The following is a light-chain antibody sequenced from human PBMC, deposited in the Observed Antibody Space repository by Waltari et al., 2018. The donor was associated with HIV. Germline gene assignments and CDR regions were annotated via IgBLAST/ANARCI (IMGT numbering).Light chain of an antibody. CDR3: GTWDRSLSAAV. CDR1: PSNIGNAH. V-gene: IGLV1-51*01. CDR2: DNN. Sequence: QSVSTQPPSVSAAPGQKVTISRSGSPSNIGNAHVSWYQHVPGAAPRLLIYDNNKRPSGMPDRFSGSRSGTSATLGITGLQTGDEAHYYCGTWDRSLSAAVFGGGTKLTVL. J-gene: IGLJ3*02.